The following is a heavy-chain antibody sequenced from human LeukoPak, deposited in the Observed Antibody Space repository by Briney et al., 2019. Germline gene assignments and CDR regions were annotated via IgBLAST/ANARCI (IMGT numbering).Heavy chain of an antibody. Sequence: GGSLRLSCAGSGFTFRSYAMSWVRQAPGKGLEWVSAISGSGGSTYYADSVKGRFTISRDNSKNTLYLQMNSLRAEDTAVYYCANEPSVRGVIGGMDVWGQGTTVTVSS. CDR3: ANEPSVRGVIGGMDV. CDR2: ISGSGGST. J-gene: IGHJ6*02. CDR1: GFTFRSYA. V-gene: IGHV3-23*01. D-gene: IGHD3-10*01.